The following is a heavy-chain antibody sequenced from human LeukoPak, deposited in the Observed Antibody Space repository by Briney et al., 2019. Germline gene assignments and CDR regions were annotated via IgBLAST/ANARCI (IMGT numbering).Heavy chain of an antibody. V-gene: IGHV1-69*05. D-gene: IGHD5-18*01. J-gene: IGHJ6*03. CDR1: GGTFSSYA. Sequence: SVKVSCKASGGTFSSYAISWVRQAPGQGLEWMGGIIPIFGTANYAQKFQGRVTITTDESTSTAYMELSSLRSEDTAVYYCARCRGYSYGLYYYYYYMDVWGKGTTVTVSS. CDR3: ARCRGYSYGLYYYYYYMDV. CDR2: IIPIFGTA.